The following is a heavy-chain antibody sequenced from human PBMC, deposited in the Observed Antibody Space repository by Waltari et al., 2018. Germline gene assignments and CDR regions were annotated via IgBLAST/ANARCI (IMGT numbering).Heavy chain of an antibody. Sequence: VQLQQWGAGLLGPSETLSLTCAVYGASFTDYYWGWVRQPQGKGLEWIGQIRHPGSTNYNPSLKSRVTISIDTPRSQFSLRLSSVTAADTALYFCTRGGNYDFWSHRPFVDPWGQGTLVTVSS. CDR1: GASFTDYY. D-gene: IGHD3-3*01. CDR2: IRHPGST. CDR3: TRGGNYDFWSHRPFVDP. V-gene: IGHV4-34*01. J-gene: IGHJ5*02.